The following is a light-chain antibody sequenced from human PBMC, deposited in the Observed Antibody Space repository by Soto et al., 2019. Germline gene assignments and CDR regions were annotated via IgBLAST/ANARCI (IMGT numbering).Light chain of an antibody. CDR3: QQYNNRPPWT. Sequence: EIVRTQSPATLSVSPGERATLSCRASQSVGSNLAWYQQKPGQAPRLLMYGASTRATGIPARFSGSGSGAEFTLTISSLQSEDFAVYYCQQYNNRPPWTFGQGTKVEIK. J-gene: IGKJ1*01. V-gene: IGKV3-15*01. CDR1: QSVGSN. CDR2: GAS.